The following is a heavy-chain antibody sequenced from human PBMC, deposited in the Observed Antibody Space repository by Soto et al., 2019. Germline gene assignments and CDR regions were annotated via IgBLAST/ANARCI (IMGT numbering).Heavy chain of an antibody. V-gene: IGHV3-53*01. Sequence: GESLKISCAASGFTVSSNYMSWVRQAPGKGLEWVSVIYSGGSTYYADSVKGRFTISRDNSKNTLYLQMNSLRAEDTAVYYCAAVTIHYYYYGMDVWGQGTTVTVSS. D-gene: IGHD4-17*01. J-gene: IGHJ6*02. CDR2: IYSGGST. CDR1: GFTVSSNY. CDR3: AAVTIHYYYYGMDV.